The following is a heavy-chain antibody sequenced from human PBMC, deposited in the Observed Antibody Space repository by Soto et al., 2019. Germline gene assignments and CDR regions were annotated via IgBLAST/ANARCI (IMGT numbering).Heavy chain of an antibody. Sequence: SETLSLTCTVSGGSISSYYWSWIRQPPGKGLEWIGYIYYSGSTNYNPSLKSRVTISVDTSKNQFSLKLSSVTAADTAVYYCARETTVTTNYYYMDVWGKGTTVTVSS. V-gene: IGHV4-59*01. D-gene: IGHD4-17*01. CDR1: GGSISSYY. CDR3: ARETTVTTNYYYMDV. J-gene: IGHJ6*03. CDR2: IYYSGST.